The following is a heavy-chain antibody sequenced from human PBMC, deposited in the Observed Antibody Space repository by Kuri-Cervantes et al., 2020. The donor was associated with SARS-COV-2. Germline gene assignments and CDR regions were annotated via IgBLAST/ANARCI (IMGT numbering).Heavy chain of an antibody. J-gene: IGHJ5*02. CDR1: GGSISSGDYY. Sequence: SETLSLTCSVSGGSISSGDYYWSWIRQPPGKGLEWIGYIYYSGSTYYNPSLKSRVTISVDTSKNQFSLKLSSVTAADTAVYYCARRDYDFWSGSFRFDPWGQGTLVTVSS. D-gene: IGHD3-3*01. CDR2: IYYSGST. V-gene: IGHV4-30-4*08. CDR3: ARRDYDFWSGSFRFDP.